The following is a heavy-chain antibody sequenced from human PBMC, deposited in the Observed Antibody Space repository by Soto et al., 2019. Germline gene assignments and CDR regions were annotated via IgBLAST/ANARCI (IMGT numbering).Heavy chain of an antibody. CDR1: GFTFSNFW. D-gene: IGHD6-6*01. V-gene: IGHV3-7*01. CDR3: ARVYSSSPGRAIDY. Sequence: EVQLVESGGGLVQPGGSLRLSCAAPGFTFSNFWMTWVRQTPGKGLEWVANIKQDGSGETYVDSVKGRFTISRDNAKTSLYLKMNSRRAEDTAVYYCARVYSSSPGRAIDYWGQGTLVTVSP. J-gene: IGHJ4*02. CDR2: IKQDGSGE.